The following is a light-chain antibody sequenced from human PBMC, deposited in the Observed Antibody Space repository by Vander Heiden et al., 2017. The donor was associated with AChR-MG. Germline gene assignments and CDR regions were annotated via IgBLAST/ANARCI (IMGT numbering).Light chain of an antibody. V-gene: IGKV1-9*01. J-gene: IGKJ3*01. CDR3: QQRNGYPFT. Sequence: IQLTQSPSPLSAAVGARVTITCRASQAITTNLAWYQQKPGQAPKLLIYAASRLQFGVPPRFRGSGSGTEFALTISSLQPEDSATYYCQQRNGYPFTFGPGTKVEIK. CDR2: AAS. CDR1: QAITTN.